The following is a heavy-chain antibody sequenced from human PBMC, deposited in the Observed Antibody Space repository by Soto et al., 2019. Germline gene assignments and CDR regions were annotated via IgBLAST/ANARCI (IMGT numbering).Heavy chain of an antibody. V-gene: IGHV1-69*04. CDR2: IIPILGIA. CDR1: GGAFSSYT. Sequence: GSSVKVSCKGSGGAFSSYTISWVRQAPGQGLEWMGRIIPILGIANYAQKFQGRVTITADKSTSTAYMELSSLRSEDTAVYYCARELIAVAGTDPYDIRGQGTMVTVSS. CDR3: ARELIAVAGTDPYDI. J-gene: IGHJ3*02. D-gene: IGHD6-19*01.